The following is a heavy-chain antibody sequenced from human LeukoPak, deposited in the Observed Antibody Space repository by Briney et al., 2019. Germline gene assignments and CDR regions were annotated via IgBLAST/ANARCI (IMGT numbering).Heavy chain of an antibody. V-gene: IGHV4-34*01. CDR3: ARGRRVGYLAVAGWAPDY. CDR2: INHSGST. D-gene: IGHD6-19*01. J-gene: IGHJ4*02. CDR1: GGCLSGYY. Sequence: SETLSLTCAVYGGCLSGYYWSWIRQPPGKGLEWIGEINHSGSTNYNPSLKSRVTISVDTSKNQFSLKLSSVTAADTAVYYCARGRRVGYLAVAGWAPDYWGQGTLVTVSS.